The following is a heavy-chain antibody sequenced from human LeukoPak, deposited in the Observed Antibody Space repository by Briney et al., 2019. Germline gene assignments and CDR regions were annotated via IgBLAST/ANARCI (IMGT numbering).Heavy chain of an antibody. Sequence: ASVKVSCKASGYTFTGYYMHWVRQAPGQGLEWMGWINPNSGGTNYAQKFQGRVTITTDESTSTAYMELSSLRSEDTAVYYCARVASEYSSSPGWYFDYWGQGTLVTVSS. D-gene: IGHD6-6*01. J-gene: IGHJ4*02. CDR1: GYTFTGYY. CDR3: ARVASEYSSSPGWYFDY. CDR2: INPNSGGT. V-gene: IGHV1-2*02.